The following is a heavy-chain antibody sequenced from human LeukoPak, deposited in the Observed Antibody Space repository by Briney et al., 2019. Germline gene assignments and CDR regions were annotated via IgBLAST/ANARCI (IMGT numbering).Heavy chain of an antibody. J-gene: IGHJ4*02. CDR2: INHSGST. CDR1: GGSFSGYY. D-gene: IGHD6-13*01. V-gene: IGHV4-34*01. CDR3: ARDSTGSSWQYFDY. Sequence: PSETLSLTCAVYGGSFSGYYWSWIRQPPGKGLEWIGEINHSGSTNYNPSLKSRVTISVDTSKNQFSLKLSSVTAADTAVYYCARDSTGSSWQYFDYWGQGTLVTVSS.